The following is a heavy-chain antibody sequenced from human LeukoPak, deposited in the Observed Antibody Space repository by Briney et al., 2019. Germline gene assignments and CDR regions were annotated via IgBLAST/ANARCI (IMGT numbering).Heavy chain of an antibody. V-gene: IGHV1-3*01. D-gene: IGHD3-22*01. Sequence: ASVKVSCKASEYTFTDYAINWVRQAPGQRLEWMGWINAGNGNTRYSQRFQGRVTITRDTSASTAYMELSSLTSEDTAVYYCARDWDSSGYYQQYWGQGTLVTVSS. CDR3: ARDWDSSGYYQQY. CDR2: INAGNGNT. CDR1: EYTFTDYA. J-gene: IGHJ4*02.